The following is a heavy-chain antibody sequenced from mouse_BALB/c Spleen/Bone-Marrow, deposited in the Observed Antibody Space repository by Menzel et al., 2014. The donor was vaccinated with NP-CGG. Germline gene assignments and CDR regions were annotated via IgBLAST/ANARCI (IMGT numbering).Heavy chain of an antibody. CDR2: IYPGSGNT. Sequence: QVRLQQSGAELVRPGTSVKISCKASGYAFTNYWLDWVKQSPGHGLEWIGDIYPGSGNTYFNEKFKGKATLTADKSSSTAYMQLSSLTSEDSAVYFCARPQFISGRYYAMDYWGQGTSVTVSS. V-gene: IGHV1-63*01. J-gene: IGHJ4*01. D-gene: IGHD1-2*01. CDR1: GYAFTNYW. CDR3: ARPQFISGRYYAMDY.